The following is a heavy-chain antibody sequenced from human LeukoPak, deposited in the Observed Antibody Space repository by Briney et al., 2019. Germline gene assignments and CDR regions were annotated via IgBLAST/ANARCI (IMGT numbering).Heavy chain of an antibody. CDR3: ARDRDYYDSSGKFDY. D-gene: IGHD3-22*01. CDR2: ISYDGSNK. CDR1: GFTFSSYA. V-gene: IGHV3-30-3*01. Sequence: PGGSLRLSCAASGFTFSSYATHWVRQAPGKGLEWVAVISYDGSNKYYADSVKGRFTISRDNSKNTLYLQMNSLRAEDTAVYYCARDRDYYDSSGKFDYWGQGTLVTVSS. J-gene: IGHJ4*02.